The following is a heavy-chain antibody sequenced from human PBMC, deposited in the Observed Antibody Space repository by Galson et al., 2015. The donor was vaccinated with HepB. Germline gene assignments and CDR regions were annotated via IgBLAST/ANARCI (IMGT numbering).Heavy chain of an antibody. Sequence: QSGAEVKKPGESLKISFKGSGYDFTNSWIGWVRQVPGNGLEWMGTTFPGDSDTRYNPSFQGQITISADTSINTAYLQWTSLKASDSCIDYCWRSHWSRYYTSRFDYWGQGTLVTVSS. D-gene: IGHD3-3*01. J-gene: IGHJ4*02. CDR2: TFPGDSDT. CDR3: WRSHWSRYYTSRFDY. V-gene: IGHV5-51*01. CDR1: GYDFTNSW.